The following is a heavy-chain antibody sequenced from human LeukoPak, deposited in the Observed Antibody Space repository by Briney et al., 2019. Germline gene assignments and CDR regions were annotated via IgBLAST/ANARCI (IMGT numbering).Heavy chain of an antibody. V-gene: IGHV1-46*01. CDR3: ASVYQHGMDV. CDR1: GYTVTNYY. D-gene: IGHD2-2*01. CDR2: VNPSSISA. Sequence: GASVKVSCKASGYTVTNYYMHWVRQAPGQGLEWMGIVNPSSISASYAQKFQGGVTMTRDTSTSTVSMELSSLRSDDTAVYYCASVYQHGMDVWGQGTTVTVSS. J-gene: IGHJ6*02.